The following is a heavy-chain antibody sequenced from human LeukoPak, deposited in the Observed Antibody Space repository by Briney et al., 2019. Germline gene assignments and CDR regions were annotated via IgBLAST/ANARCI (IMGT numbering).Heavy chain of an antibody. CDR3: ARGGLEVGATDY. CDR2: IIPIFGTA. V-gene: IGHV1-69*13. CDR1: GGTFSGYA. J-gene: IGHJ4*02. Sequence: SVKVSCKASGGTFSGYAISWVRQAPGQGLEWMGGIIPIFGTANYAQKFQGRVTITADESTSTAYMELSSLRSEDTAVYYCARGGLEVGATDYWGQGTLVTVSS. D-gene: IGHD1-26*01.